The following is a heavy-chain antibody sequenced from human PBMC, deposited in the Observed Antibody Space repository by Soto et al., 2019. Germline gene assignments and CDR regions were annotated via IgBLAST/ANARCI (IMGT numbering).Heavy chain of an antibody. V-gene: IGHV3-64D*06. CDR1: GYTFTSYA. CDR3: VKILQYSYGLPH. D-gene: IGHD5-18*01. Sequence: SCKASGYTFTSYAMHWVRQAPGKGLEYVSVISSNGGSTYYADSVKGRFTISRDNSKNTLYLQMSSLRAEDTAVYYCVKILQYSYGLPHWGQGTLVTVSS. J-gene: IGHJ4*02. CDR2: ISSNGGST.